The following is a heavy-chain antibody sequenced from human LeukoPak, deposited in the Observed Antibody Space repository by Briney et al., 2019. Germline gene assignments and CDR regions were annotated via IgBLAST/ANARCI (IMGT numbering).Heavy chain of an antibody. Sequence: GASVKVSCKASGYTFTSYYMHWVRQAPGQGLEWMGIINPSGGSTSYAQKFQGRITMTRDTSTSTVYMELSSLRSEDTAVYYCARVVVGATIPHYWGQGTLVTVSS. CDR3: ARVVVGATIPHY. CDR1: GYTFTSYY. D-gene: IGHD1-26*01. CDR2: INPSGGST. V-gene: IGHV1-46*01. J-gene: IGHJ4*02.